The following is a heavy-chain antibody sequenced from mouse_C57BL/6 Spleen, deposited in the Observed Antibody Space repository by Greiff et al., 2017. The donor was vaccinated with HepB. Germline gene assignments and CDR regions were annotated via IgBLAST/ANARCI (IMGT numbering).Heavy chain of an antibody. CDR3: TRNYSNHWYFDV. V-gene: IGHV1-5*01. D-gene: IGHD2-5*01. Sequence: SGTVLARPGASVKMSCKTSGYTFTSYWMHWVKQRPGQGLEWIGAIYPGNSDTSYNQKFKGKAKLTAVTSASTAYMELSSLTNEDAAVYYCTRNYSNHWYFDVWGTGTTVTVSS. J-gene: IGHJ1*03. CDR2: IYPGNSDT. CDR1: GYTFTSYW.